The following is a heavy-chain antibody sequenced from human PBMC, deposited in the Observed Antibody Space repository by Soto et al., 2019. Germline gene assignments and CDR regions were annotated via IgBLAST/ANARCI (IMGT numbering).Heavy chain of an antibody. V-gene: IGHV4-39*01. Sequence: SVTLYLTRTISSAYICSATYYWGSIRQSPGKGLEWIASISYSGSTYYNPTLKSRLIISVDTSKSQFSLKLSSVTAADTAVYYCVRQHYYDSSGYYTWNWGQGTLVTVS. CDR2: ISYSGST. CDR3: VRQHYYDSSGYYTWN. J-gene: IGHJ4*02. CDR1: SAYICSATYY. D-gene: IGHD3-22*01.